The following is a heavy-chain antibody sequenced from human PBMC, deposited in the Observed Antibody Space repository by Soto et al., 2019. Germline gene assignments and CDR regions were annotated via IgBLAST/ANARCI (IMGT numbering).Heavy chain of an antibody. CDR1: GFTFSSYG. CDR2: ISYDGSNK. V-gene: IGHV3-30*18. Sequence: QVQLVESGGGVVQPGRSLRLSCAASGFTFSSYGMHWVRQAPGKGLEWVAVISYDGSNKYYADSVKGRFTISRDNSKNMLYLQMNSLRAEDTAVYYCAKDSSGSYWGQGTLVTVSS. CDR3: AKDSSGSY. D-gene: IGHD6-19*01. J-gene: IGHJ4*02.